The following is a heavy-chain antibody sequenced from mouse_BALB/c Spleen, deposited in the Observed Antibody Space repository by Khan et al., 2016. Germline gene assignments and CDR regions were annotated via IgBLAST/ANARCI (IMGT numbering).Heavy chain of an antibody. Sequence: QVQLQQPGAELVKPGASVKLSCKASGYTFTSYFIHWVKQRPGQGLEWIGEIVPSNGRSNYNENFKNKATLTVDKSSSRAYMQLSSLTSEDSAVYYCARPYFYGSSYFAVWGAGTTVTVSS. D-gene: IGHD1-1*01. V-gene: IGHV1S81*02. J-gene: IGHJ1*01. CDR1: GYTFTSYF. CDR3: ARPYFYGSSYFAV. CDR2: IVPSNGRS.